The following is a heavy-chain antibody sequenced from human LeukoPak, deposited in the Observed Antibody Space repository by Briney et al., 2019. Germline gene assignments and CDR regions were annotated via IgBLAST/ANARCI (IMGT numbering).Heavy chain of an antibody. CDR2: IYYSGST. V-gene: IGHV4-39*01. CDR3: ARQSVVAAPDY. D-gene: IGHD2-15*01. CDR1: GGSISSSSYS. Sequence: SETLSLTCTVSGGSISSSSYSWGWIRQPPGKGLEWIGSIYYSGSTYYYPSLKSRVTISVDTSKNQFSLKLSSVTAADTAVYYCARQSVVAAPDYWGQGTLVTVSS. J-gene: IGHJ4*02.